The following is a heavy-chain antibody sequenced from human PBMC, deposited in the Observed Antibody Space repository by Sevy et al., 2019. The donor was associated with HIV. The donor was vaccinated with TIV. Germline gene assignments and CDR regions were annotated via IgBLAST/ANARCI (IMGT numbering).Heavy chain of an antibody. CDR1: GFTFSKYG. CDR3: AKVKIEAVIGSGDFDY. CDR2: ISSSAIST. Sequence: GGSLRLSCAASGFTFSKYGMCWVRQAPGKGLEWVSFISSSAISTYYAASVKGRFTISRDNSKNTLFLQMNRLRAEDTAVYYCAKVKIEAVIGSGDFDYWGQRTLVTVSS. J-gene: IGHJ4*02. D-gene: IGHD2-21*01. V-gene: IGHV3-23*01.